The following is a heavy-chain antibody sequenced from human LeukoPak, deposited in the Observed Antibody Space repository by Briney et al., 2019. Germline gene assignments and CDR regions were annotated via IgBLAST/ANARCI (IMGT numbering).Heavy chain of an antibody. CDR3: ARDMDSSGWYGRVGFDY. CDR1: GYTFTGYY. J-gene: IGHJ4*02. D-gene: IGHD6-19*01. V-gene: IGHV1-2*02. Sequence: ASVKVSCKASGYTFTGYYMRWVRQAPGQGLEWMGWINPDSGGTNYAQKFQGRVTMTRDTSISTAYMELSRLRSDDTAVYYCARDMDSSGWYGRVGFDYWGQGTLVTVSS. CDR2: INPDSGGT.